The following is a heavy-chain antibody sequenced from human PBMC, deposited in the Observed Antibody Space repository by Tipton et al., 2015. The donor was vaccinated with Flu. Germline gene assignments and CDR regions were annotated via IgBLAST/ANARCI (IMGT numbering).Heavy chain of an antibody. CDR3: ARKAGGYDK. D-gene: IGHD5-12*01. CDR2: IYPGDSDT. CDR1: GYSFSDYW. J-gene: IGHJ4*02. V-gene: IGHV5-51*03. Sequence: VQLVQSGAEVKKPGEPLKISCKGSGYSFSDYWIAWVRQLPGKGLEWMGIIYPGDSDTRYRPSFQGQVTFSADTSTGTAYLQWTSLKAADTAMYFCARKAGGYDKWGQGTLVSVSS.